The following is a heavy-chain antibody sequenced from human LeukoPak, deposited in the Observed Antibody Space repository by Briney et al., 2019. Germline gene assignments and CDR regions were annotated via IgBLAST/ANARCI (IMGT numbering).Heavy chain of an antibody. D-gene: IGHD3-10*01. CDR3: ATRGSDGSGSLADAFDI. J-gene: IGHJ3*02. CDR1: GGSIRSSSYY. CDR2: TYWSGSA. Sequence: KPSETLSLTCTVSGGSIRSSSYYWGWIRQPPGEGLEWIGSTYWSGSAFYNPSLKSRVTISVNTSKNQFSLKLNSVTAADTAVYYCATRGSDGSGSLADAFDIWGQGTMVTVSS. V-gene: IGHV4-39*07.